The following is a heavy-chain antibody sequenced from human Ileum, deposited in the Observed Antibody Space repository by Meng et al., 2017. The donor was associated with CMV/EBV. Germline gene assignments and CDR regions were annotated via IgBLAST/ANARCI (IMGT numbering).Heavy chain of an antibody. CDR3: ARDFHNSDY. CDR1: AFTFSRFS. V-gene: IGHV3-21*01. Sequence: GGSLRLSCAASAFTFSRFSMNWVRQAPGKGLEWVSSISSGGSFIYYADSVKGRFTISRDNAKNSLYLQLNSLRAEDTAVYYCARDFHNSDYWGQGTLVTVSS. J-gene: IGHJ4*02. CDR2: ISSGGSFI. D-gene: IGHD1-1*01.